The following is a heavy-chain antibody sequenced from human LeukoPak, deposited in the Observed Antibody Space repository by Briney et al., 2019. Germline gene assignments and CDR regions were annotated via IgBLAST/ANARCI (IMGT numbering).Heavy chain of an antibody. Sequence: GGPLRLSCTVSRFAFSGYAMSWVRQAPGKGPEWVSSIGARGDVTYSADSVKGRFTISRDNSKRTLFLQMNSLRAEDTAVYYCAKVHYTASFPGSFPGRNYFDSWGQGSLVTVSS. CDR1: RFAFSGYA. CDR3: AKVHYTASFPGSFPGRNYFDS. V-gene: IGHV3-23*01. CDR2: IGARGDVT. D-gene: IGHD1-26*01. J-gene: IGHJ4*02.